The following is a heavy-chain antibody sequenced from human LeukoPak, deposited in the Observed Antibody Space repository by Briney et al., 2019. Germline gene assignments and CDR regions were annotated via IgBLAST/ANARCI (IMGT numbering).Heavy chain of an antibody. Sequence: GASVKVSCKASGGTFSSYAISWVRQAPGQGLEWMGGIIPIFGTANYAQKFQGRVTITADKSTSTAYMELSSLRSEDTAVYYCARGDYYDSSGYYYFGYWGQGTLVTVSS. CDR1: GGTFSSYA. D-gene: IGHD3-22*01. V-gene: IGHV1-69*06. CDR3: ARGDYYDSSGYYYFGY. CDR2: IIPIFGTA. J-gene: IGHJ4*02.